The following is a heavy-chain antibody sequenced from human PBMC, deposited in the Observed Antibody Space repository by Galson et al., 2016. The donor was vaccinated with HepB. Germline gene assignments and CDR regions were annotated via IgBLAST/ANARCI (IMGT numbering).Heavy chain of an antibody. J-gene: IGHJ4*02. CDR1: DGSISSYF. Sequence: LTCNTSDGSISSYFWSWIRQSPGKGLEWIGYIYKSGSTNYSPSLKSRVTVSVDTSKNQFSLKLRSVTSADTAVYYCARGVTGTPYFDFWGQGALVTVSS. CDR3: ARGVTGTPYFDF. V-gene: IGHV4-59*01. D-gene: IGHD2-21*02. CDR2: IYKSGST.